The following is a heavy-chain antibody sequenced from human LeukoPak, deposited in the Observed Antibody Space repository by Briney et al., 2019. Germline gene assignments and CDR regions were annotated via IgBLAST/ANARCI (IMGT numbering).Heavy chain of an antibody. V-gene: IGHV3-7*01. CDR1: GFTFSSYW. J-gene: IGHJ4*02. D-gene: IGHD2-2*01. Sequence: GGSLRLSCAASGFTFSSYWMSWVRQAPGKGLEWVANIKQDGSGKYYVDSVEGRFTISRDNAKNSLYLQMNSLRAEDTAVYYCARGGVGYCDNTGCHFDGVRYDYWGQGTLVTVSS. CDR3: ARGGVGYCDNTGCHFDGVRYDY. CDR2: IKQDGSGK.